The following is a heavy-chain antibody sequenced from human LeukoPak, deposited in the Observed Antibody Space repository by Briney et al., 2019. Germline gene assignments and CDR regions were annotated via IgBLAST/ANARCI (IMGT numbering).Heavy chain of an antibody. D-gene: IGHD3-9*01. CDR2: ILPIFGTA. CDR3: ASFGYDILTGRIGSIDY. V-gene: IGHV1-69*05. CDR1: GGTFSSYA. J-gene: IGHJ4*02. Sequence: ASVEVSCKASGGTFSSYAISWVRQAPGKWLEWMGGILPIFGTANYAQKFQGRVTITTDESTSTAYMELSSLRSEDTAVYYCASFGYDILTGRIGSIDYWGQGTLVSVSS.